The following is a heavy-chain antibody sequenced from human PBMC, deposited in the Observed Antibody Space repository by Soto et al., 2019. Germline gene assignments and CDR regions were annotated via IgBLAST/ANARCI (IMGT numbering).Heavy chain of an antibody. CDR1: GFTFSSYA. V-gene: IGHV3-23*01. Sequence: LRLSCAASGFTFSSYAMSWVRQAPGKGLEWVSIITSDGRTYYADSVKGRFTISRDNSKNTVYLQMNSLRAEDTAVYYCAKDYSTVTTDPLSVVLFDYWGQGALVTVSS. J-gene: IGHJ4*02. CDR2: ITSDGRT. D-gene: IGHD4-17*01. CDR3: AKDYSTVTTDPLSVVLFDY.